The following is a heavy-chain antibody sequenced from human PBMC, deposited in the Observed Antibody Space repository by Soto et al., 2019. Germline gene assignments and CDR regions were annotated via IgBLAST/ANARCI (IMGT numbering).Heavy chain of an antibody. CDR2: ISLDGVNK. CDR3: ARPIVLGRVPSGQRASGC. Sequence: GGSLRLSCVASGFTFGSYAMHWVRQAPGKGLEWVAVISLDGVNKYYAESVKGRFTISRDNSKNTLFLQMDSLRIEDTATYYCARPIVLGRVPSGQRASGCWGQGLLVTVSS. V-gene: IGHV3-30-3*01. CDR1: GFTFGSYA. D-gene: IGHD1-26*01. J-gene: IGHJ4*02.